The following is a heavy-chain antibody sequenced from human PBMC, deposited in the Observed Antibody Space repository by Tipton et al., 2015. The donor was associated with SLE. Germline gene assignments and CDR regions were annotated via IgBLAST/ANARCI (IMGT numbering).Heavy chain of an antibody. CDR1: GFTFSSYD. Sequence: SLRLSCAASGFTFSSYDMHWVRQAPGKGLEWVAVISYDGTNKYSADSVKGRFTISRDNSKNTLYLQMNSLRAEDTAVYYCARVLGSYSAMDVWGQGPTVTVSS. V-gene: IGHV3-30*04. CDR3: ARVLGSYSAMDV. CDR2: ISYDGTNK. J-gene: IGHJ6*02.